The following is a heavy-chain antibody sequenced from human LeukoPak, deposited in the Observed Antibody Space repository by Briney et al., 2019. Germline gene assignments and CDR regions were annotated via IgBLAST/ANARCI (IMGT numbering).Heavy chain of an antibody. CDR1: GGTFSSYT. V-gene: IGHV1-69*04. D-gene: IGHD4-11*01. CDR2: IIPILGIA. Sequence: GSSVKVSCKASGGTFSSYTISWVRQAPGQGLEWMGRIIPILGIANYAQKSQGRVTITADKSTSTAYMELSSLRSEDTAVYYYARERGYSNYVIDYWGQGTLVTVSS. CDR3: ARERGYSNYVIDY. J-gene: IGHJ4*02.